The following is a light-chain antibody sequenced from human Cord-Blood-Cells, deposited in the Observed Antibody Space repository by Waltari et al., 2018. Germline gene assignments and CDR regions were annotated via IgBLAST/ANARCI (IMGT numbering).Light chain of an antibody. V-gene: IGLV1-47*01. CDR1: SSNIGSNS. Sequence: QSVLTQPPSASGTPGPRVTISCSGSSSNIGSNSVYWYQHHPGTAPKHLIYRNNQRPSGVPDRFSGSKSGTSASLAISGLRSEDEADYYCAAWDDSLSGVVFGGGTKLTVL. CDR2: RNN. CDR3: AAWDDSLSGVV. J-gene: IGLJ2*01.